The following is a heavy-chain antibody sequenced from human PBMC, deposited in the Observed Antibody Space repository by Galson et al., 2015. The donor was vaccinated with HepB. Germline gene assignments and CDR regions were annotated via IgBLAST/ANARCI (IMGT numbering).Heavy chain of an antibody. D-gene: IGHD3-9*01. V-gene: IGHV3-7*03. Sequence: SLRLSCAASGFTFSSYWMSWVRQAPGKGLEWVANIKQDGSEKYYVDSVKGRFTISRDNAKNSLYLQMNSLRAEDTAVYYCARGRGRGVLRYFDWFPPFDYWGQGTLVTVSS. J-gene: IGHJ4*02. CDR2: IKQDGSEK. CDR1: GFTFSSYW. CDR3: ARGRGRGVLRYFDWFPPFDY.